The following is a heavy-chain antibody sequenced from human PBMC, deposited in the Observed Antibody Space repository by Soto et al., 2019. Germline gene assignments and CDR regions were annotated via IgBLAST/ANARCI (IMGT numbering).Heavy chain of an antibody. J-gene: IGHJ4*02. CDR3: ARETEWSQWWYFDY. CDR2: ISYDGSNK. CDR1: GFTFSSYA. V-gene: IGHV3-30-3*01. Sequence: PGGSLRLSCAASGFTFSSYAMHWVRQAPGKGLEWVAVISYDGSNKYYADSVKGRFTISRDNSKNTLYLQMNSLRAEDTAVYYCARETEWSQWWYFDYWGQGNLVTVSS. D-gene: IGHD2-15*01.